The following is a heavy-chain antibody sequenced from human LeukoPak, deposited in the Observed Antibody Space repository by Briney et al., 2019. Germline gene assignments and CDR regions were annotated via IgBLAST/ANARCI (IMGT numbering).Heavy chain of an antibody. V-gene: IGHV4-59*12. CDR2: VHLDGRT. Sequence: SETLSLTCTVSDGSISSYSWSWIRQPPGKGLEWIGEVHLDGRTNYNPSLESRLTMSVDVSENQVSLKLTSVTAADTAVYYCAREGGFYRPLDYSGQGTLVTVSS. J-gene: IGHJ4*02. CDR3: AREGGFYRPLDY. CDR1: DGSISSYS. D-gene: IGHD3-3*01.